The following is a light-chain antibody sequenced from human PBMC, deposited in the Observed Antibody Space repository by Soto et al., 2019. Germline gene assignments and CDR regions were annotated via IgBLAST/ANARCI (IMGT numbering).Light chain of an antibody. Sequence: DIQMTQSPSSLSASVGDRVTITCRASQTISNYLNWYQHKSGKAPKLLIYAASSLQSGVPSRFSGSGSGTDFTLTISSLQPEDFATYYCQQSYSTPWTFGQGTKVEIK. CDR1: QTISNY. V-gene: IGKV1-39*01. CDR2: AAS. J-gene: IGKJ1*01. CDR3: QQSYSTPWT.